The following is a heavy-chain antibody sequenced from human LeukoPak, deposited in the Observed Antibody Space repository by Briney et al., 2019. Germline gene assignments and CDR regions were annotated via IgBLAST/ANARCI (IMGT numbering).Heavy chain of an antibody. CDR2: ISSDGSTT. CDR3: AREDALERLQ. D-gene: IGHD6-25*01. Sequence: HPGGSLRLSCAASGFTFRGYWMHWVRQAPGKGLVWLSRISSDGSTTNYADSVKGRFIISRDNAENTLYMEVNNLRAEDTGLYYCAREDALERLQWGQGTLVTVSS. J-gene: IGHJ4*02. V-gene: IGHV3-74*01. CDR1: GFTFRGYW.